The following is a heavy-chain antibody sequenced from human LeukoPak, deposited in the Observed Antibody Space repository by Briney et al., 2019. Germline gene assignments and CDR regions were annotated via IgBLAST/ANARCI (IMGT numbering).Heavy chain of an antibody. CDR2: ISGSGGST. CDR1: GFTFSSYA. J-gene: IGHJ3*02. V-gene: IGHV3-23*01. Sequence: QTGGSLRLSCAAAGFTFSSYAMSWVRQAPGKGLEWVSAISGSGGSTYYADSVKGRFTISRDNSKNTLYLQMNSLSDEDTAVYYCAKTSRSKIAFNYDILTSDAFDIWGQGTMVTVSS. CDR3: AKTSRSKIAFNYDILTSDAFDI. D-gene: IGHD3-9*01.